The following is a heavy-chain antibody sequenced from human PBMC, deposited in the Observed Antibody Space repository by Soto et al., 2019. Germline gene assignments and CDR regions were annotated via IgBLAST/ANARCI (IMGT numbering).Heavy chain of an antibody. CDR1: GYTFTSYY. V-gene: IGHV1-46*01. CDR3: ARDSLGIQIWYTTNKGQTGWFDT. Sequence: ASVKVSCKASGYTFTSYYMHWVRQAPGQGLEWMGIINPSGGSTSYAQKFQGRVTMTRDTSTSTVYMELSSLRPEDTAVYYCARDSLGIQIWYTTNKGQTGWFDTWGQGTLVTVSS. D-gene: IGHD5-18*01. CDR2: INPSGGST. J-gene: IGHJ5*02.